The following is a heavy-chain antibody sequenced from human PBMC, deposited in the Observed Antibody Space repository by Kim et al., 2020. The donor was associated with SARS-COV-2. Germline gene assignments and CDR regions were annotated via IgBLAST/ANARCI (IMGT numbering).Heavy chain of an antibody. Sequence: SETLSLTCSVSGDSISSGDHYWSWIRQPPGEGLEWIGYSYYRGSTYYSPSLKSRVTISVDTSKNQFSLELNSVTAADTAVYYCARGPARYDYNNYASDYWGQGILVTSPQ. CDR3: ARGPARYDYNNYASDY. CDR2: SYYRGST. V-gene: IGHV4-30-4*08. CDR1: GDSISSGDHY. J-gene: IGHJ4*02. D-gene: IGHD4-4*01.